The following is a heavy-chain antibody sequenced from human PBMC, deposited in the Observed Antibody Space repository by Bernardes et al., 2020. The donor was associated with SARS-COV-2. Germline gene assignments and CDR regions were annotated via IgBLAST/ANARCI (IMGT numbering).Heavy chain of an antibody. J-gene: IGHJ4*02. D-gene: IGHD3-9*01. Sequence: SETLSLTCSVSGGSIRSYYWSWIRQPPGKGLEWIGYIYYSGSTSSNPSLKSRVTISVDTSENRFSLRLSSVTAADTAVYYCARDSSVLRYFDWLPGGFDYWGQGTLVTVSS. CDR1: GGSIRSYY. V-gene: IGHV4-59*01. CDR3: ARDSSVLRYFDWLPGGFDY. CDR2: IYYSGST.